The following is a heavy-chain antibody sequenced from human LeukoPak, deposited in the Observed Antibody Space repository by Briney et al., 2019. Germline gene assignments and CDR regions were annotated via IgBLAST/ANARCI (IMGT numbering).Heavy chain of an antibody. D-gene: IGHD5-12*01. Sequence: GRSLRLSCAASGFTLDDYAMHWVRQAPGKGLEWVSGISWNSGSIGYADSVKGRFTISRDNAKNSLYLQMNSLRAEDMALYYCAKGMYSGYDLGDYYFDYWGQGTLVTVSS. CDR2: ISWNSGSI. V-gene: IGHV3-9*03. CDR3: AKGMYSGYDLGDYYFDY. CDR1: GFTLDDYA. J-gene: IGHJ4*02.